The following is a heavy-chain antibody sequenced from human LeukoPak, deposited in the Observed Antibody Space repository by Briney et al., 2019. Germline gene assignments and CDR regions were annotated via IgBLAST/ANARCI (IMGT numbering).Heavy chain of an antibody. V-gene: IGHV3-33*01. Sequence: GGSLRLSCAASGFTFSSYGMHWVRQAPGKGLEWVAVIWYDGSNKYYADSVKGRFTISRDNSKNTLYLQMNSLRAEDTAVYYCARDSQLPYYYYYMDVWGKGATVTVSS. CDR2: IWYDGSNK. CDR1: GFTFSSYG. J-gene: IGHJ6*03. CDR3: ARDSQLPYYYYYMDV. D-gene: IGHD4-23*01.